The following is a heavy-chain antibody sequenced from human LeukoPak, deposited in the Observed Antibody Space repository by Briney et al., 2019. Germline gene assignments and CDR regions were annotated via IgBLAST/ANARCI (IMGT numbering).Heavy chain of an antibody. Sequence: GESLKICCKGSGYSFTSYWIGWVRQMPGKGLEWMGIIYPGDSDTRYSPSFQGQVTISADKSISTAYLQWSSLKASDTAMYYCARLTFDSSSSYYFDYWGQGTLVTVSS. CDR2: IYPGDSDT. J-gene: IGHJ4*02. D-gene: IGHD6-6*01. CDR1: GYSFTSYW. CDR3: ARLTFDSSSSYYFDY. V-gene: IGHV5-51*01.